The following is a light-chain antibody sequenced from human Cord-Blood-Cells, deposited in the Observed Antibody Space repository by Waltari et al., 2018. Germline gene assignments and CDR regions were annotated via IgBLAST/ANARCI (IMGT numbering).Light chain of an antibody. Sequence: DIVLTQSSGTLSLSPGESATLSSRASQSVSSSYLAWYQQKPGQAPRLLIYGASSRATGIPDRFSGSGSGTDFTLTISRLEPEDFAVYYCQQYGSSPPLTFGGGTKVEIK. J-gene: IGKJ4*01. V-gene: IGKV3-20*01. CDR3: QQYGSSPPLT. CDR1: QSVSSSY. CDR2: GAS.